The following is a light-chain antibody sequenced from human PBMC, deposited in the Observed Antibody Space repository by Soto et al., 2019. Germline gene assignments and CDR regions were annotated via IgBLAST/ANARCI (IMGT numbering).Light chain of an antibody. CDR2: DVS. V-gene: IGLV2-14*01. J-gene: IGLJ2*01. CDR3: SSYTSSSTPVI. Sequence: QSALTQPASVSGSPGQSLTISCSGTSTDVGGYHFVSWYQQHPDKAPKLIIYDVSNRPSGISSRFSGSKSGNTASLTISGLQADDEADYYCSSYTSSSTPVIFGGGTQLTVL. CDR1: STDVGGYHF.